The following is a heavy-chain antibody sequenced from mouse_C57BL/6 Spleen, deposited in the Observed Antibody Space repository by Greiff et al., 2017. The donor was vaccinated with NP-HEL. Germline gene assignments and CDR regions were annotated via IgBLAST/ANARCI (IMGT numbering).Heavy chain of an antibody. J-gene: IGHJ3*01. Sequence: VQLQQSGPELVKPGASVKISCKASGYAFSSSWMNWVKQRPGKGLEWIGRIYPGDGDTNYNGKFKGKATLTADKSSSTAYIQLSSLTSEDSAVYFCARWEFAYWGQGTLVTVSA. V-gene: IGHV1-82*01. CDR1: GYAFSSSW. D-gene: IGHD4-1*01. CDR2: IYPGDGDT. CDR3: ARWEFAY.